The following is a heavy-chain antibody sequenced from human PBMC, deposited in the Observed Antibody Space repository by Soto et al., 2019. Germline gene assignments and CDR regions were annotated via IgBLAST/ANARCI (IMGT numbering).Heavy chain of an antibody. V-gene: IGHV4-59*01. CDR3: ARERSKTFDY. Sequence: SETLSLTCAVYGGSFSGYYWSWIRQPPGKGLEWIGYIYYSGSTNYNPSLKSRVTISVDTSKNQFSLKLSSVTAADTAVYYCARERSKTFDYWGQGTLVTVSS. CDR1: GGSFSGYY. CDR2: IYYSGST. J-gene: IGHJ4*02.